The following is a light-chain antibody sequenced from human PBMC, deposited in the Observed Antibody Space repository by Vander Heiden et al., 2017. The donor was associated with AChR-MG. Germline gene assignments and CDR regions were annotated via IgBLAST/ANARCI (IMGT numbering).Light chain of an antibody. CDR2: AAS. CDR3: QQYYSYPRT. V-gene: IGKV1-8*01. CDR1: QGISSY. Sequence: AIRITQSPSSLSASTGDRVTITCRASQGISSYLAWYQQKPGKAPKLLIYAASTLQSGVPSRFSGSGSGKDFTLTISCLQSEDFATYYCQQYYSYPRTFGQRTKVEIK. J-gene: IGKJ1*01.